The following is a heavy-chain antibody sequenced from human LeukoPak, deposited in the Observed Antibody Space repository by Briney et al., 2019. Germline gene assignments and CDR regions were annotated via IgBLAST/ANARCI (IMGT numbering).Heavy chain of an antibody. CDR1: GGSISSSNW. D-gene: IGHD4-17*01. CDR3: ARSMTTVSSHSFDY. Sequence: PSGTLSLTCAVSGGSISSSNWWSWVRQPPGKGLEWIGEIYHSGSTNYNPSLKSRVTISVDRSKNQFSLKLSSVTAADTAVYYCARSMTTVSSHSFDYWGQGTLVTVSS. V-gene: IGHV4-4*02. J-gene: IGHJ4*02. CDR2: IYHSGST.